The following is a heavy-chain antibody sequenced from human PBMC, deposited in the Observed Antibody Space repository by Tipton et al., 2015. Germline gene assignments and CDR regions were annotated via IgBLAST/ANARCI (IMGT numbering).Heavy chain of an antibody. D-gene: IGHD6-25*01. CDR2: IWYDGSNK. CDR3: ARDRTGAADY. V-gene: IGHV3-33*01. CDR1: GFTFSHYG. J-gene: IGHJ4*02. Sequence: SLRLSCAASGFTFSHYGMHWVRQAPGKGLEWVAVIWYDGSNKYYVDSVKGRFTISRDNSKNTLHLQMNSLRAEDTAVYYCARDRTGAADYWGQGILVTVSS.